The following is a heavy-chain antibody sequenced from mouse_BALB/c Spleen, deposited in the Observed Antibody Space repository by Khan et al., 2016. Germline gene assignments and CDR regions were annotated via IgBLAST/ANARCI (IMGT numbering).Heavy chain of an antibody. J-gene: IGHJ3*01. CDR1: GFEVSRYW. D-gene: IGHD2-13*01. CDR2: INPDSSTL. Sequence: EVKLLESGGGLVQPGGSLRLSCAVSGFEVSRYWTCWVRPAPGKGLEWIGEINPDSSTLNYTPSLKHKFIISRDNAKNTLYLQMSNVTSEDTAIYYCASGGDYWYLAYWGQGTLVTVSA. V-gene: IGHV4-1*02. CDR3: ASGGDYWYLAY.